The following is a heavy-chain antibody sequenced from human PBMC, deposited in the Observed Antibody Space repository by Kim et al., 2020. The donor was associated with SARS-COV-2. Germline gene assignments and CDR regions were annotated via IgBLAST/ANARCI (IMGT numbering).Heavy chain of an antibody. CDR2: FDPEDGET. D-gene: IGHD2-15*01. CDR1: GHTLTDLS. CDR3: ATGRHYCSGGSCYLGDFDL. J-gene: IGHJ4*02. V-gene: IGHV1-24*01. Sequence: ASVKVSCKVSGHTLTDLSIHWVRHTPGKGLEWVGGFDPEDGETIYAQKFQGRVTMTEDTPANTAYMELSSLRSDDTAVYYCATGRHYCSGGSCYLGDFDLWRQGTLVTVSP.